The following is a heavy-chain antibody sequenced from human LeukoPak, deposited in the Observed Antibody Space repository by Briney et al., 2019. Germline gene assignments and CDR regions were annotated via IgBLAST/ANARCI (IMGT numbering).Heavy chain of an antibody. V-gene: IGHV3-30*18. CDR2: ISYDGSNK. J-gene: IGHJ4*02. CDR3: AKGSSGWYRVILDY. D-gene: IGHD6-19*01. CDR1: GFTFSSYG. Sequence: GGSLRLSCAASGFTFSSYGMHWVRQAPGKGLEWMAVISYDGSNKYYADSVKGRFIISRDNSKNTLYLQMNSLRAEDTAVYYCAKGSSGWYRVILDYWGQGTLVTVSS.